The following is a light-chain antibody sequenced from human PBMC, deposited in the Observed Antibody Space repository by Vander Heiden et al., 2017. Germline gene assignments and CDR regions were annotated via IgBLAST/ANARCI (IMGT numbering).Light chain of an antibody. V-gene: IGLV6-57*02. CDR1: SGSIASNY. Sequence: FMLTQPHSVSESPWKTVTISCTGSSGSIASNYVQWYQQRPGSAPTTVIYEDNQRPSGVPDRFSGSIDSSSNSASLTISGLKTEDEADYYCQSYDSSNVVFGGGTKLTVL. CDR2: EDN. J-gene: IGLJ2*01. CDR3: QSYDSSNVV.